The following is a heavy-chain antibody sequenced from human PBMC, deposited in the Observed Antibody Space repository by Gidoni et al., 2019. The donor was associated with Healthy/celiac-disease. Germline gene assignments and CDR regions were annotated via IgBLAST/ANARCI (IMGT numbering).Heavy chain of an antibody. D-gene: IGHD4-17*01. J-gene: IGHJ4*02. CDR1: GFTVSSYW. CDR3: AREATVTTFHYDY. V-gene: IGHV3-7*01. CDR2: IKQDGSEK. Sequence: EVQLVESGGGLVQPGGSLRLSCAASGFTVSSYWMSWVRQAPGKGLEWVANIKQDGSEKYYVDSVKGRFTISRDNAKNSLYLQMNSLRAEDTAVYYCAREATVTTFHYDYWGQGTLVTVSS.